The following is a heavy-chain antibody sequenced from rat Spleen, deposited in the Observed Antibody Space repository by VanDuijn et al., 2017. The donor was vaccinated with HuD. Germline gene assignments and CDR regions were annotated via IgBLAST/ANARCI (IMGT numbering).Heavy chain of an antibody. CDR2: ITNTGGSI. CDR1: GFTFNNYW. V-gene: IGHV5-31*01. D-gene: IGHD1-11*01. Sequence: EVQLVESGGGLVQPGRSLKLSCVASGFTFNNYWMSWIRQAPGKGLEWVASITNTGGSIYYPDSVKGRFTISRDNAQNTLYLQMNSLRSEDAATYYCTRITTEGIVRGYYFDYWGQGVMVTVSS. CDR3: TRITTEGIVRGYYFDY. J-gene: IGHJ2*01.